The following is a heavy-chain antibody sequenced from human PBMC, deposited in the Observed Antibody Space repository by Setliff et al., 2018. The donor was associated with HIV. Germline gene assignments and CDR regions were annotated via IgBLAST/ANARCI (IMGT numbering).Heavy chain of an antibody. Sequence: SETLSLTCTVSGGSISSGDYYWNWIRQTAGKGLQWIGRIHTSGNTNYNTSLKSRVTISVDTSKSQFSLKLSSLTAADTAGYYCASGGTQWPNCNYFDPWGLGTLVTVSS. CDR1: GGSISSGDYY. J-gene: IGHJ5*02. D-gene: IGHD6-19*01. CDR2: IHTSGNT. CDR3: ASGGTQWPNCNYFDP. V-gene: IGHV4-61*02.